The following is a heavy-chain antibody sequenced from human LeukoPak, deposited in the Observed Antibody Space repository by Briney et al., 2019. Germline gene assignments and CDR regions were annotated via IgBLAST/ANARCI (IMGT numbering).Heavy chain of an antibody. D-gene: IGHD3-10*01. J-gene: IGHJ5*02. CDR2: ISADGGST. Sequence: PGGSLRLSCVASEFTFSTYAMSWVRQAPGKGLEWVSTISADGGSTYYADSVRGRFIISRDNSKNTLYLQMNSLRVEDTAVYYCAGYSYTRGFDPWGQGTLVIVSS. CDR1: EFTFSTYA. CDR3: AGYSYTRGFDP. V-gene: IGHV3-23*01.